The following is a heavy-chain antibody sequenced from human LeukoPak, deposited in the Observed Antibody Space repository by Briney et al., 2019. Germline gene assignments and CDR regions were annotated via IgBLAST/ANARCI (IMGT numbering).Heavy chain of an antibody. Sequence: GGSLRLSCAASGFTFSSYNMNWVRQAPGKGLEWVSSISTSSSYIYYADSLKGRFTISRDNAKKSLFLQMNSLRADDTAVYYCARDEDPTYYEDWGQGTLVTVSS. J-gene: IGHJ4*02. CDR3: ARDEDPTYYED. CDR1: GFTFSSYN. V-gene: IGHV3-21*01. CDR2: ISTSSSYI.